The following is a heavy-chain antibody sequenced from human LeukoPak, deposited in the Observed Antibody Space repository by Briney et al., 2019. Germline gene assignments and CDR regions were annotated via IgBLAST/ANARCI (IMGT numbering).Heavy chain of an antibody. D-gene: IGHD4-11*01. V-gene: IGHV3-74*01. J-gene: IGHJ4*02. Sequence: GGSLRLSCSASGFTLSGYWMHWVRQTPGKGLVWVSRIGPAGSDTSCADFVKGRFTISRDNAKNTLYLQMNSLRVEDTAVYYCARDFTDNYNVFDSWGQGTLVTVSS. CDR2: IGPAGSDT. CDR1: GFTLSGYW. CDR3: ARDFTDNYNVFDS.